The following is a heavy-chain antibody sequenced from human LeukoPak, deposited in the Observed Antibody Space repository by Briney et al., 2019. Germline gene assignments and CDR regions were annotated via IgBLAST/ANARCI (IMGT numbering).Heavy chain of an antibody. D-gene: IGHD4-17*01. Sequence: GGSLRLSCAASGFTFSSYSMNWVRQAPGKGLEWVSSISSSSSSYIYYADSVKGRFTISRDNAKNSLYLQMNSLRAEDTAVYYCARELQAHYSDGLGVDYWGQGTLVTVSS. CDR1: GFTFSSYS. J-gene: IGHJ4*02. CDR3: ARELQAHYSDGLGVDY. V-gene: IGHV3-21*01. CDR2: ISSSSSSYI.